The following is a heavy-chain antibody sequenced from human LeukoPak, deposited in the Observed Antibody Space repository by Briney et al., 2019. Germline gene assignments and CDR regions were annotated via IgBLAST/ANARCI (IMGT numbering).Heavy chain of an antibody. CDR2: ISNDGSNK. V-gene: IGHV3-30*02. D-gene: IGHD3-3*02. CDR3: AKDLHFTYLGISCDHRDY. J-gene: IGHJ4*02. CDR1: GFTFSSYG. Sequence: GGSLRLSCAASGFTFSSYGMHWVRQAPGKGLEWVALISNDGSNKYYADSAKGRFTISRDNSKNTLYLQMNSLRAEDTAVYYCAKDLHFTYLGISCDHRDYGGQRTLVTVTA.